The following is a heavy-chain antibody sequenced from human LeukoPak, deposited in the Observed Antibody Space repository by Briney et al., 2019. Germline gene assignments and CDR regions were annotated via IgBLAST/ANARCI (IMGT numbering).Heavy chain of an antibody. Sequence: GGSLRLSCAASGFTFDDYGMSWVRPAPGKGLEWVSGINWNGGSTGYADSVKGRFTISRDNAKNSLYLQMNSLRAEDTALYYCARAKYYYDSSGYCDWGQGTLVTVSS. D-gene: IGHD3-22*01. J-gene: IGHJ4*02. CDR1: GFTFDDYG. CDR3: ARAKYYYDSSGYCD. CDR2: INWNGGST. V-gene: IGHV3-20*04.